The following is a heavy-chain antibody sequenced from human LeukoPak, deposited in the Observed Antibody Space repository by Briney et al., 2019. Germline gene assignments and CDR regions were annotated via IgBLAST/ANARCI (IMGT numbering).Heavy chain of an antibody. CDR1: GFTFSNYG. V-gene: IGHV3-30*02. J-gene: IGHJ4*02. CDR2: IRYDGSNE. CDR3: ARGLYYYDSSGYPD. D-gene: IGHD3-22*01. Sequence: GGSLRLSRAASGFTFSNYGMHWVRQAPGKGLEWVAFIRYDGSNEYYADSVKGRSTISRDNSKNTLYLQMNSLRTEDTAVYYCARGLYYYDSSGYPDWGQGTLVTVSS.